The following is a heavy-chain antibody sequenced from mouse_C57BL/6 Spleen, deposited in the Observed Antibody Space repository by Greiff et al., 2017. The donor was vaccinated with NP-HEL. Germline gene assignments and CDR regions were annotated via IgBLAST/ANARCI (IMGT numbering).Heavy chain of an antibody. CDR2: IDPEDGET. Sequence: VHVKQSGAELVKPGASVKLSCTASGFNIKDYYMHWVKQRTEQGLEWIGRIDPEDGETKYAPKFQGKATITADTSSNTAYLQLSSLTSEDTAVYYCARRITTVVVDYFDYWGQGTTLTVSS. CDR1: GFNIKDYY. V-gene: IGHV14-2*01. D-gene: IGHD1-1*01. CDR3: ARRITTVVVDYFDY. J-gene: IGHJ2*01.